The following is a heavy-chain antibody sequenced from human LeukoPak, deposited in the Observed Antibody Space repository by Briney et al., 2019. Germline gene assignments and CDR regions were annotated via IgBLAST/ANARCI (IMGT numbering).Heavy chain of an antibody. CDR1: GFTFSNYW. D-gene: IGHD1-14*01. V-gene: IGHV3-7*03. J-gene: IGHJ4*02. Sequence: GGSLRLSCEASGFTFSNYWMSWVRQPPGKGLEWVANIKEDGSEKDYVDSVKGRFTISRDNAKNSLYLQMNSLRAEDTAVYYCSRDPRNLDYWGQGTLVTVSS. CDR3: SRDPRNLDY. CDR2: IKEDGSEK.